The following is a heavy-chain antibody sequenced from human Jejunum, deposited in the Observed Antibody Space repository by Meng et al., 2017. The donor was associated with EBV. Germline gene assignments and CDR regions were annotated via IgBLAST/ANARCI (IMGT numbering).Heavy chain of an antibody. CDR3: ARGNSGFDH. J-gene: IGHJ5*02. V-gene: IGHV4-30-2*06. Sequence: QLHLQESGSGLVKPSQXLSLTCAVSGGSIRTGGYSWHWIRQSPGKGLEWIGYIYHSGSAYYNPSLKSRLILSVDRSRDQFSLELISVTAADTAVYYCARGNSGFDHGGQGTLVTVSS. CDR1: GGSIRTGGYS. D-gene: IGHD6-19*01. CDR2: IYHSGSA.